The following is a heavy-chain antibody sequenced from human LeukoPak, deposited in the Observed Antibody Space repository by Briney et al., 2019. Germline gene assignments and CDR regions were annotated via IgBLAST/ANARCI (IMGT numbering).Heavy chain of an antibody. J-gene: IGHJ4*02. V-gene: IGHV3-66*01. Sequence: PGGSLRLSCAASGFTVSSNYMNWVRQAPGKGLEWVSIIYGSGSTFYADSVKGRFTISRDSSKNTLFLQMNSLRAEDTAVYYCARAVVADYWGQGTLVTVSS. CDR1: GFTVSSNY. CDR2: IYGSGST. D-gene: IGHD2-15*01. CDR3: ARAVVADY.